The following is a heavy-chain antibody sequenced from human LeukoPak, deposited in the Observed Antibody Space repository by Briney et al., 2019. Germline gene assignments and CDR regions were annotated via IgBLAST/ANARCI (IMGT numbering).Heavy chain of an antibody. CDR1: GFTFSSHW. J-gene: IGHJ4*02. CDR2: ISSSSSYI. Sequence: GGSLRLSCAASGFTFSSHWMHWVRQAPGKGLEWVSSISSSSSYIYYADSVKGRFTISRDNAKNSLYLQMNSLRAEDTAVYYCARDADYGGNSADYWGQGTLVTVSS. V-gene: IGHV3-21*01. D-gene: IGHD4-23*01. CDR3: ARDADYGGNSADY.